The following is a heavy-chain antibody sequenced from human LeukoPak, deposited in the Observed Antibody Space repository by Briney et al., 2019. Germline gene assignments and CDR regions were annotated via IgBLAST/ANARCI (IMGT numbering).Heavy chain of an antibody. CDR3: ARRYHSSGWYRQTNWFDP. V-gene: IGHV4-34*01. CDR1: GFTFSSYW. CDR2: INHSGST. Sequence: KPGGSLRLSCAASGFTFSSYWMSWVRQPPGKGLEWIGEINHSGSTNYNPSLKSRVTISVDTSKNQFSLKLSSVTAADTAVYYCARRYHSSGWYRQTNWFDPWGQGTLVTVSS. J-gene: IGHJ5*02. D-gene: IGHD6-19*01.